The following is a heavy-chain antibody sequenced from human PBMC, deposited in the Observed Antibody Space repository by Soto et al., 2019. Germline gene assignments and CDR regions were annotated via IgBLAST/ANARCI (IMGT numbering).Heavy chain of an antibody. V-gene: IGHV3-23*01. CDR1: GFTFSSYA. J-gene: IGHJ4*02. D-gene: IGHD6-6*01. Sequence: EVQLLESGGGLVQPGGSLRLSCAASGFTFSSYAMSWVRQAPGKGLEWVSAISGSGGSTYYADSVKGRFTISRDNSNNTLFLQMNSLRAEDTAVYYCAKDRGYSSSGLDYWGQGTLVTVSS. CDR3: AKDRGYSSSGLDY. CDR2: ISGSGGST.